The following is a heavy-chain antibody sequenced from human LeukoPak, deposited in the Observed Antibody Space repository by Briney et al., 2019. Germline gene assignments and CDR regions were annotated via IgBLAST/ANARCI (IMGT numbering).Heavy chain of an antibody. D-gene: IGHD6-25*01. CDR1: GFPLAKFG. Sequence: GGSLRLSCAGSGFPLAKFGMHWVRQAPGKGLAWVSTSFREESGKYYEDSVKGRFTISRENSKKTLYLQMNRLRVEDTAVYYCARVFRQQRGWFDPWGQGTLVTVSS. J-gene: IGHJ5*02. CDR3: ARVFRQQRGWFDP. CDR2: SFREESGK. V-gene: IGHV3-23*03.